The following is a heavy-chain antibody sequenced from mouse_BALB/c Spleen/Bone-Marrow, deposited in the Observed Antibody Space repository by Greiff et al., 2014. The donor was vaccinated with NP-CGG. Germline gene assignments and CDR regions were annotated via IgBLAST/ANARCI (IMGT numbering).Heavy chain of an antibody. CDR2: ITSGCTYT. CDR1: GSSFSTYA. CDR3: ARTPYYKYDDYDAMEY. D-gene: IGHD2-14*01. J-gene: IGHJ4*01. Sequence: LKLSCAASGSSFSTYAMSWVRQTPEKRLEWVATITSGCTYTYYPVYVVGRFTSSRDNAKNTLYVQMSSLRSEDAAICYCARTPYYKYDDYDAMEYWGRGNTFTVSS. V-gene: IGHV5-9-1*01.